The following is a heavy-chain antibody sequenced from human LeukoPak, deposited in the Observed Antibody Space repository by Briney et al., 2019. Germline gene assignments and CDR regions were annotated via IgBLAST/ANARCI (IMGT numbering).Heavy chain of an antibody. V-gene: IGHV3-21*01. Sequence: PGRSLRLSCAASGFTFSSYSMNWVRQAPGKGLEWVSSISSSSSYIYYADSVKGRFTISRDNAKNSLYLQMNSLRAEDTAVYYCARTITRYSSSHIDYWGQGTLVTVSS. CDR2: ISSSSSYI. CDR1: GFTFSSYS. D-gene: IGHD6-6*01. CDR3: ARTITRYSSSHIDY. J-gene: IGHJ4*02.